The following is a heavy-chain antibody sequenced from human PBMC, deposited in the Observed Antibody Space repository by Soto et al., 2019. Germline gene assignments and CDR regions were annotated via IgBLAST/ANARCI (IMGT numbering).Heavy chain of an antibody. Sequence: EVQLLESGGGLVQPGGSLRLSCAASGFTFSNYSMSWVRQAPGKGLEWVSGMNSGGRSYYADSVKGRFTISRDNSKNTLYLQMNSLRAEDTAVYYCAKGLQPYVNYGDYEVADYYYGMDVWGQGTTVTVSS. V-gene: IGHV3-23*01. D-gene: IGHD4-17*01. J-gene: IGHJ6*02. CDR2: MNSGGRS. CDR1: GFTFSNYS. CDR3: AKGLQPYVNYGDYEVADYYYGMDV.